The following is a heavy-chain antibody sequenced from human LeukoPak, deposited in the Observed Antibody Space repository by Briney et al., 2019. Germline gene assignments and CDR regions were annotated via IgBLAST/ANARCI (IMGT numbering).Heavy chain of an antibody. V-gene: IGHV3-30*04. CDR2: ILSDGTNK. CDR1: GFPFSVSA. D-gene: IGHD1-26*01. Sequence: PGRSLRLSCAASGFPFSVSAMHWVRQAPGKGLEWVTLILSDGTNKYYTDSVKGRFTISRDNSKKTLYLEMNSLRVEDTAVYYCARTGESHAFDIWGQGTMVTVSS. CDR3: ARTGESHAFDI. J-gene: IGHJ3*02.